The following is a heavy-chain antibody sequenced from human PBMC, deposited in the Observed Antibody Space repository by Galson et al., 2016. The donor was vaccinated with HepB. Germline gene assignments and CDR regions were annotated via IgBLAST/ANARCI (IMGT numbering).Heavy chain of an antibody. CDR1: GGSITTHY. D-gene: IGHD3-9*01. J-gene: IGHJ4*02. CDR2: IFRSGGT. V-gene: IGHV4-4*08. Sequence: SETLSLTCTVSGGSITTHYWSWIRQSPGKGLEWIGYIFRSGGTDYNPSLKSRVTMSLDTSKSQFSLNLSSVTAADTAVYYCASDTSASTRYDYWGQGTLVTVSS. CDR3: ASDTSASTRYDY.